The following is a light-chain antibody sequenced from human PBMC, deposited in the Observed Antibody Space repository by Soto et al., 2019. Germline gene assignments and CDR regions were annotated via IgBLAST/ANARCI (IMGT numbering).Light chain of an antibody. CDR3: QQYDSYSSWP. CDR1: QTVNTW. Sequence: DIQMTQSPSTLSASVGDRVTITCRASQTVNTWLAWYQQKPGKAPKVLIFDASSLKTGVPSRFSGSGSGTEFTLTISNLQPDDFATYYCQQYDSYSSWPFGQGTKVDIK. V-gene: IGKV1-5*01. J-gene: IGKJ1*01. CDR2: DAS.